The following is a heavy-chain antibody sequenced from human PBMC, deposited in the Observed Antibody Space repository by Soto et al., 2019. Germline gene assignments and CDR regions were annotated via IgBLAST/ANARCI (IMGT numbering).Heavy chain of an antibody. CDR2: MHYSGST. Sequence: SSETLSLTCAVSGYSISSANWWGWIRQPPGKGLEWIGYMHYSGSTHYSPSLRSRVTLSADTSKNQFSLTLSSVTAVDTAVYYCVRYVSGSNARWFGPWGQGTLVTVSS. V-gene: IGHV4-28*01. CDR3: VRYVSGSNARWFGP. D-gene: IGHD3-16*01. J-gene: IGHJ5*02. CDR1: GYSISSANW.